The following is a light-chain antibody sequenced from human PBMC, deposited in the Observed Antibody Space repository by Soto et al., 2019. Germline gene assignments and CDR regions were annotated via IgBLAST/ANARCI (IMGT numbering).Light chain of an antibody. J-gene: IGKJ5*01. CDR3: QQRSNWPIT. CDR1: QSVSRSY. Sequence: ENVLTQSPGTLSLSPGERATLSCRASQSVSRSYVAWYQHKPGQAPRLLIYGASTRATGIPARFSGSGSGTDFTLTISSLEPEDFAVYCCQQRSNWPITFGQGTRLEIK. CDR2: GAS. V-gene: IGKV3D-20*02.